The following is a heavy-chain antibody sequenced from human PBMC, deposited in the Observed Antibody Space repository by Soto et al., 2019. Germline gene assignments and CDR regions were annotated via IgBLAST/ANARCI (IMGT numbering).Heavy chain of an antibody. CDR2: ISGSGGST. V-gene: IGHV3-23*01. CDR3: AKDHGLYSSGWYFDY. D-gene: IGHD6-19*01. J-gene: IGHJ4*02. Sequence: GGSLRLSCAASGFTFSSYAMSWVRQAPGKGLEWVSAISGSGGSTYYADSVKGRFTISRDNSKNTLYLQMNSLRAEDTAVYYCAKDHGLYSSGWYFDYWGQGTLVTVSS. CDR1: GFTFSSYA.